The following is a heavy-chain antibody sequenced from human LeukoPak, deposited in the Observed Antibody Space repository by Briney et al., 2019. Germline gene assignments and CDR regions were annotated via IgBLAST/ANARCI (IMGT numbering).Heavy chain of an antibody. D-gene: IGHD2-15*01. Sequence: GGSLRLSCAASGFTFRSYGMHWVRQASGKGLEWVGRIRSKANSYATAYAASVKGRFTISRDDSKNTAYLQMNSLKTEDTAVYYCTRLVDYWGQGTLVTVSS. CDR3: TRLVDY. CDR1: GFTFRSYG. CDR2: IRSKANSYAT. J-gene: IGHJ4*02. V-gene: IGHV3-73*01.